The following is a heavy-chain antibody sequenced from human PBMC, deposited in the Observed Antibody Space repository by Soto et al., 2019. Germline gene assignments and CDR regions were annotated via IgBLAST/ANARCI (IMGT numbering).Heavy chain of an antibody. J-gene: IGHJ6*03. V-gene: IGHV3-9*01. CDR1: GFTFDDYA. CDR2: ISWNSGSI. Sequence: GGSLRLSCAASGFTFDDYAMHWVRQAPGKGLEWVSGISWNSGSIGYADSVKGRFTISRDNAKNSLYLQMNSLRAEDTALYYCAKGSEYYYYYYMDVWGKGTTVTVSS. CDR3: AKGSEYYYYYYMDV. D-gene: IGHD3-10*01.